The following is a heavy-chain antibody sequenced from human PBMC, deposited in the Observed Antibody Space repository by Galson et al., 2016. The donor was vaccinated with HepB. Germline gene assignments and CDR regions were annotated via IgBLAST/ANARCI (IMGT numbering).Heavy chain of an antibody. Sequence: SLRLSCAASGLSFSGFWMSWVRQAPGKGLEWVSYISGSGSTIYYPDSVKGRFAISRDNAKNSVFLQMNGLSDEDTAVYYCARFSGPAASNYGMDVWGQGTTVTVSS. CDR3: ARFSGPAASNYGMDV. CDR2: ISGSGSTI. J-gene: IGHJ6*02. CDR1: GLSFSGFW. D-gene: IGHD2-2*01. V-gene: IGHV3-48*02.